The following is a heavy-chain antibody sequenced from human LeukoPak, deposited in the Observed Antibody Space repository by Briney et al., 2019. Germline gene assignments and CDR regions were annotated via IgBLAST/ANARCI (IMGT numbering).Heavy chain of an antibody. D-gene: IGHD5-18*01. J-gene: IGHJ5*02. CDR2: IWYDGSNK. Sequence: GGSLRLSCAASGFTLSSYGMHWVRQAPGKGLEWVAVIWYDGSNKYYADSVKGRFTISRDNSKNTLYLQMNSLRAEDTAVYYCAKDVYCYGLGDNWFDPWGQGTLATVSS. CDR1: GFTLSSYG. V-gene: IGHV3-33*06. CDR3: AKDVYCYGLGDNWFDP.